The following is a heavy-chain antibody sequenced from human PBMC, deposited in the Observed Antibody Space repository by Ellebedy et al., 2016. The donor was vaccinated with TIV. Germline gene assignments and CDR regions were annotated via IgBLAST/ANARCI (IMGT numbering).Heavy chain of an antibody. CDR2: IYYSGST. J-gene: IGHJ4*02. V-gene: IGHV4-31*03. Sequence: SETLSLTCTVSGGSISSGGYYWSWIRQHPGKGLEWIGYIYYSGSTYYNPSPKSRVTISVDTSKNQFSLKLSSVTAADTAVYYCARGYSSGGDFDYWGQGTLVTVSS. CDR1: GGSISSGGYY. D-gene: IGHD6-19*01. CDR3: ARGYSSGGDFDY.